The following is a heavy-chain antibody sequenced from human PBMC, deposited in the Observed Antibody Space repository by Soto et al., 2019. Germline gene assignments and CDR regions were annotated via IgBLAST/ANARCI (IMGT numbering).Heavy chain of an antibody. CDR2: IYYSGST. J-gene: IGHJ6*02. V-gene: IGHV4-59*08. CDR3: ARAYADSIYCSGGSCYSDPYYYYGMDV. Sequence: PSETLSLTCTVSGGSISSYYWSWIRQPPGKGLEWIGYIYYSGSTNYNPSLKSRVTISVDTSKNQFSLKLSSVTAADTAVYYCARAYADSIYCSGGSCYSDPYYYYGMDVWGQGTTVTVSS. CDR1: GGSISSYY. D-gene: IGHD2-15*01.